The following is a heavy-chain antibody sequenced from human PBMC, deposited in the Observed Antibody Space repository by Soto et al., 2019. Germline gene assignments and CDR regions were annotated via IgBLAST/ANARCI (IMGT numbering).Heavy chain of an antibody. CDR1: GFTFSGSA. V-gene: IGHV3-73*02. CDR3: ARVNQLLCY. Sequence: EVQLVEAGGGLVQPGGSLKLSCAASGFTFSGSAMHWVRQASGKGLEWVGRIRSKANNYATAPAASVKGRLTITREDSQNTAELQMTSRRTEGTAVYYCARVNQLLCYWGQGPLVTVSS. D-gene: IGHD2-2*01. CDR2: IRSKANNYAT. J-gene: IGHJ4*02.